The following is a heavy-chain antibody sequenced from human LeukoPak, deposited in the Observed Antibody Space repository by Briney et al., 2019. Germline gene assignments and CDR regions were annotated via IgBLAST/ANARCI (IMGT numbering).Heavy chain of an antibody. J-gene: IGHJ4*02. V-gene: IGHV4-30-2*01. CDR2: IFHTGHT. Sequence: TLSPTCAVSGGSISSGDFPWSWIRQPPGKGLEWIGYIFHTGHTSYNPSLKSRVTISVDMSKNQLSLRLTSVTAADTAVYYCARGFYGAGSHFDYWGQGTLVTVSS. CDR1: GGSISSGDFP. D-gene: IGHD3-10*01. CDR3: ARGFYGAGSHFDY.